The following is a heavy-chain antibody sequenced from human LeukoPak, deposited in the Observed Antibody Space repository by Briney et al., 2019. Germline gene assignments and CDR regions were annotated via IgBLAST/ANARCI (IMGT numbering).Heavy chain of an antibody. CDR2: INPSGGST. D-gene: IGHD6-19*01. CDR1: GYTFTSCY. Sequence: VASVKVSCKASGYTFTSCYMHWVRQAPGQGLEWMGIINPSGGSTSYAQKFQGRVTMTRDTSTSTVYMELSSLRSEDTALYYCARADTNGWEIDYWGQGTLVTVSS. J-gene: IGHJ4*02. CDR3: ARADTNGWEIDY. V-gene: IGHV1-46*01.